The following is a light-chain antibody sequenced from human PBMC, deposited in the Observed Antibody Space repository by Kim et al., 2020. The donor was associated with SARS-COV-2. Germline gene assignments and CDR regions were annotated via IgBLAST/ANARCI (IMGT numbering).Light chain of an antibody. CDR2: QDS. CDR1: KLGDKY. V-gene: IGLV3-1*01. J-gene: IGLJ2*01. CDR3: QAWDRSNEV. Sequence: SYELTQPPSVSVSPGQTASITCSGDKLGDKYACWYQQKPGQSPVLVIYQDSKRPSGIPERFSGSNSGNTATLTISGTQAMDEADYYGQAWDRSNEVFGGGNQLTVL.